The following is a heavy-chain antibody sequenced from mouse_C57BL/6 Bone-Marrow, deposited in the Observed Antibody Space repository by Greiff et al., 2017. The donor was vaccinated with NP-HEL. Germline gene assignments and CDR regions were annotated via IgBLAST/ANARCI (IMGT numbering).Heavy chain of an antibody. Sequence: EVKLMESGPGLVKPSQSLSLTCSVTGYSITSGYYWNWIRQFPGNKLEWMGYISYDGSNNYNPSLKNRISITRDTSKNQFFLKLNSVTTEDTATYYCARGYYDYDNWYFDVWGTGTTVTVSS. CDR3: ARGYYDYDNWYFDV. V-gene: IGHV3-6*01. J-gene: IGHJ1*03. CDR1: GYSITSGYY. CDR2: ISYDGSN. D-gene: IGHD2-4*01.